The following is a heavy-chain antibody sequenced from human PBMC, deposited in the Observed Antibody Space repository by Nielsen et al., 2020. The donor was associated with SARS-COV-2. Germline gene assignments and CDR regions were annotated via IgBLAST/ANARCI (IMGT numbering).Heavy chain of an antibody. D-gene: IGHD6-13*01. CDR2: ISYDGSNK. CDR1: GFTFSSYW. CDR3: ASLAAAGLDY. V-gene: IGHV3-30*03. Sequence: GESLKISCAASGFTFSSYWMSWVRQAPGKGLEWVAVISYDGSNKYYADSVKGRFTISRDNSKNTLYLQMNSLRAEDTAVYYCASLAAAGLDYWGQGTLVTVSS. J-gene: IGHJ4*02.